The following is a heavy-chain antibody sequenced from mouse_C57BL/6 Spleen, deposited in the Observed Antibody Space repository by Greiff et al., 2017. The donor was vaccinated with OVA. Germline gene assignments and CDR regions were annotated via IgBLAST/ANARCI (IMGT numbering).Heavy chain of an antibody. CDR3: ARRDYYGSRGYFDV. V-gene: IGHV1-66*01. D-gene: IGHD1-1*01. Sequence: VQLVESGPELVKPGASVKISCKASGYSFTSYYIHWVKQRPGQGLEWIGWIYPGSGNTKYNEKFKGKATLTADTSSSTAYMQLSSLTSEDSAVYYCARRDYYGSRGYFDVWGTGTTVTVSS. CDR2: IYPGSGNT. J-gene: IGHJ1*03. CDR1: GYSFTSYY.